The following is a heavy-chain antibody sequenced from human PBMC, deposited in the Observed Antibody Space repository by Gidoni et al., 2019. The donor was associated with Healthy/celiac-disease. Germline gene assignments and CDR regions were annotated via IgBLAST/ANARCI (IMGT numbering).Heavy chain of an antibody. D-gene: IGHD1-20*01. CDR2: IYYSGST. V-gene: IGHV4-59*01. CDR1: GGSISSYY. Sequence: QVQLQEPGPGLVKPSETLSLTCTVSGGSISSYYWSWIRQPPGKGLEWIGYIYYSGSTNYNPSLKSRVTISVDTSKNQFSLKLSSVTAADTAVYYCARFVIQGERYNWNDVGGYFDYWGQGTLVTVSS. CDR3: ARFVIQGERYNWNDVGGYFDY. J-gene: IGHJ4*02.